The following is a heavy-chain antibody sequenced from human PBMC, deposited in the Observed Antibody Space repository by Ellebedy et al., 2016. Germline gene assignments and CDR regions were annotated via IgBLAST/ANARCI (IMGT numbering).Heavy chain of an antibody. V-gene: IGHV3-15*01. J-gene: IGHJ4*02. D-gene: IGHD5-18*01. CDR2: IKSKTDGRAA. CDR1: GFTFSNAW. CDR3: TTVYRYNYDSV. Sequence: GGSLRLSCAASGFTFSNAWMNWVRQAPGKGLEWVGRIKSKTDGRAADYAAPVKGRFTISRDDSKNTLYLQMNSLETEDTAVYFCTTVYRYNYDSVWGQGTLVTVSS.